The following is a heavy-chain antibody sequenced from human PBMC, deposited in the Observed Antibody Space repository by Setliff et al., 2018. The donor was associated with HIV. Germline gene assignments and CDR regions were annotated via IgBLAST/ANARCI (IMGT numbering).Heavy chain of an antibody. Sequence: GSLRLSCAASGFIFSTFPMHWVRQAPGKGLEWVAVMSGDANSQYYADSVRGRFTISRDKSKNTVYLQMNSPTTEDTAVYYCARDRNCGNGCYSSADHWGLGTLVTVSS. CDR1: GFIFSTFP. V-gene: IGHV3-30*01. J-gene: IGHJ4*02. CDR2: MSGDANSQ. CDR3: ARDRNCGNGCYSSADH. D-gene: IGHD2-21*01.